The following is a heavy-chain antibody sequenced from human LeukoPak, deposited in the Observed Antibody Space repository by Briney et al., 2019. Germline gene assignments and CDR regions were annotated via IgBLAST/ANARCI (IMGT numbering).Heavy chain of an antibody. D-gene: IGHD2-15*01. J-gene: IGHJ4*02. CDR1: GFTFSSYW. V-gene: IGHV3-74*01. CDR2: INSDGSTT. Sequence: GGSLRLSCEASGFTFSSYWMHWVRQVPGKGLVWVSRINSDGSTTTYADSVKGRFTTSRDNAKNTLYLQMNSLRAEDTAVYYCARRSYCSGGSCVHSFDYWGQGTLVTVSS. CDR3: ARRSYCSGGSCVHSFDY.